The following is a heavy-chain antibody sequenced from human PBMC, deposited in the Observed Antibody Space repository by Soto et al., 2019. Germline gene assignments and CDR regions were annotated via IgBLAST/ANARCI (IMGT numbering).Heavy chain of an antibody. J-gene: IGHJ4*02. CDR2: INWNGGST. V-gene: IGHV3-20*04. CDR1: GFTFDDYG. D-gene: IGHD2-21*02. CDR3: ARELDGGNFFGAGY. Sequence: AGGSLRLSCAASGFTFDDYGMSWVRQAPGKGLEWVSGINWNGGSTGYADSVKGRFTISRDNAKNSLYLQMNSLRAEDTALYYCARELDGGNFFGAGYWGQGTLVTVSS.